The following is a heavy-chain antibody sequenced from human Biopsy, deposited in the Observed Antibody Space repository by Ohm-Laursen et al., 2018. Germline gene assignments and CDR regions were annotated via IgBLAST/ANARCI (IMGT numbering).Heavy chain of an antibody. CDR2: IYYTGTT. V-gene: IGHV4-59*01. Sequence: SDTLSLTCTVSGGSTSSYYWNWIRQPPGKGLEWIGFIYYTGTTNYNPSLKSRLTLSVDTSRNQFSLRLNSVTAADTAVYYCARDLRGRGRNWGSSLGAFDVWGQGAKVIVSS. CDR3: ARDLRGRGRNWGSSLGAFDV. J-gene: IGHJ3*01. CDR1: GGSTSSYY. D-gene: IGHD3-16*01.